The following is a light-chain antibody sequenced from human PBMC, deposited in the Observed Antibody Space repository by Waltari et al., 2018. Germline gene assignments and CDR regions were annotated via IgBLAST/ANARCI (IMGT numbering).Light chain of an antibody. CDR3: QQYDGIVVT. CDR1: NIVITIA. J-gene: IGKJ4*01. V-gene: IGKV3-20*01. Sequence: RANNIVITIALSCYKQKPGQSPRVLIYRTYNRATGIPDRFSGSGSGTDFTLTINRLAPEDFAMYYCQQYDGIVVTFGGGTKVEI. CDR2: RTY.